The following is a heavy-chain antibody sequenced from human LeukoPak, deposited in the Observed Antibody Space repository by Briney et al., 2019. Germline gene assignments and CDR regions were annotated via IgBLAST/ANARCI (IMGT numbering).Heavy chain of an antibody. Sequence: SETLSLTCTVSGGSISSGSYYWSWIRQPAGKGLEWIGRIYTSGSTNYNPSLKSRVTISVDTSKNQFSLKLSSVTAADTAVYYCARIIAAAGTGYMDVWGKGTTVTVSS. D-gene: IGHD6-13*01. CDR2: IYTSGST. CDR3: ARIIAAAGTGYMDV. J-gene: IGHJ6*03. CDR1: GGSISSGSYY. V-gene: IGHV4-61*02.